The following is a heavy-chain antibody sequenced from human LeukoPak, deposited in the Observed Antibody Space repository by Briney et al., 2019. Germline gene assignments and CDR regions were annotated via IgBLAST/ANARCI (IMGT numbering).Heavy chain of an antibody. D-gene: IGHD1-26*01. V-gene: IGHV4-59*01. CDR3: ARAGRWEGRPHAFDI. J-gene: IGHJ3*02. CDR1: GGSLSSYY. Sequence: SETLSLTCTVSGGSLSSYYWSWLRQPPGKGLEWIGYIYYSGITNYNPSLKSRVTISVDTSKNQFSLKLSSVTAADTAVYYCARAGRWEGRPHAFDIWGQGTMVTVSS. CDR2: IYYSGIT.